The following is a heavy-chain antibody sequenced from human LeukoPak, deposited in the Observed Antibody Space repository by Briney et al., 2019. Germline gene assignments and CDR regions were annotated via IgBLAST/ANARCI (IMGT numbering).Heavy chain of an antibody. Sequence: GGSLRLSCAASGFTFSSYWMHWVRQAPGKGLVWVSRINTDGSSTSYADSVKGRFTISRDNAKNTLYLQMNSLRAEDTAVYYCARSGRDYDSSGYLDYWGQGTLVTVSS. V-gene: IGHV3-74*01. D-gene: IGHD3-22*01. CDR2: INTDGSST. CDR1: GFTFSSYW. CDR3: ARSGRDYDSSGYLDY. J-gene: IGHJ4*02.